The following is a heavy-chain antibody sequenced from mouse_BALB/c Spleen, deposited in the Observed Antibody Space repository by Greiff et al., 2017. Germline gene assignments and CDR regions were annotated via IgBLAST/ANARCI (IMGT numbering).Heavy chain of an antibody. CDR3: ARHGVVGSLDY. CDR1: GFTFSSYT. J-gene: IGHJ2*01. D-gene: IGHD6-5*01. V-gene: IGHV5-12-2*01. Sequence: EVKLVESGGDLVKPGGSLKLSCAASGFTFSSYTMSWVRQTPEKRLEWVAYISNGGGSTYYPDTVKGRFTISRDNAKNTLYLQMSSLKSEDTAMYYCARHGVVGSLDYWGQGTTLTVSS. CDR2: ISNGGGST.